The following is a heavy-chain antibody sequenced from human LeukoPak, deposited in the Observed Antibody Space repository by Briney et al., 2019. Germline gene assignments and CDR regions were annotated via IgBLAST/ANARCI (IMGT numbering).Heavy chain of an antibody. CDR3: AKGLRITMVRGVNMNSDY. CDR2: ISGSGGST. CDR1: GFTFSSYA. J-gene: IGHJ4*02. D-gene: IGHD3-10*01. Sequence: GGSLRLSCAASGFTFSSYAMSWVRQAPGKGLEWVSAISGSGGSTYYADSVKGRFTISRDNSKNTLYLQMNSLRAEDTAVYYCAKGLRITMVRGVNMNSDYWGQGTLVTVSS. V-gene: IGHV3-23*01.